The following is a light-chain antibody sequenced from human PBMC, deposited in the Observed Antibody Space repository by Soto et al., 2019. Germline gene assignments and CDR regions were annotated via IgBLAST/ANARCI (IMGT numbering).Light chain of an antibody. V-gene: IGKV1-5*01. Sequence: DIQLTQSPSTLSASVGDRVTITCRASQSISHFVAWYQQPPGKVNQLLIYDASNLGSGVPSRFRGNLSGTEFTLTISGLQPDDFTTYYCQQYTSYAITFGQGTRLEN. CDR1: QSISHF. CDR2: DAS. J-gene: IGKJ5*01. CDR3: QQYTSYAIT.